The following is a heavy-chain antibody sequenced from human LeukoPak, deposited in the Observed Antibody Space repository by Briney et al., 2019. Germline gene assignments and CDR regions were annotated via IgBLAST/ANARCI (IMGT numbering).Heavy chain of an antibody. V-gene: IGHV4-30-4*01. D-gene: IGHD4-17*01. J-gene: IGHJ6*02. CDR3: ARLNGDSPTYYYYGMDV. CDR2: IYYRGSA. Sequence: SETLSLTCTVSGGSVSSGDYYWSWIRQPPGKGLEWIGYIYYRGSAHYNPSLKSRVIISLDTSMHQFSLKLSSVTAADTAVYYCARLNGDSPTYYYYGMDVWGQGATVTVSS. CDR1: GGSVSSGDYY.